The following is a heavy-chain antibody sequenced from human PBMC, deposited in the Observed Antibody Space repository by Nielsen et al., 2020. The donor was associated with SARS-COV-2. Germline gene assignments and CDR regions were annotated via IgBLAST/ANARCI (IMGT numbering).Heavy chain of an antibody. CDR3: AREYSSSWYGYYGMDV. Sequence: ASVKVSCKASGYTFTSYGISWVRQAPGQGLEWMGWISAYNGNTNYAQKLQGRVTMTTDTSTSTAYMELRSLRSDDTAVYYCAREYSSSWYGYYGMDVWGQGTTVTVSS. CDR1: GYTFTSYG. CDR2: ISAYNGNT. J-gene: IGHJ6*02. V-gene: IGHV1-18*01. D-gene: IGHD6-13*01.